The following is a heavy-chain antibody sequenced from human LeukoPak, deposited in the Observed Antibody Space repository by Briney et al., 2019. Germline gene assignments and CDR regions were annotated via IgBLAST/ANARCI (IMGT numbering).Heavy chain of an antibody. CDR2: ISYDGSNK. Sequence: GGSLRLSCAASGFMSSSYAMHWVRQAPGKGLEWVAVISYDGSNKYYADSVKGRFTISRDNSKNTLYLQMNSLRGEDTAVYNCARDLGSGWHRLDYWGQGTLVTVSS. CDR1: GFMSSSYA. V-gene: IGHV3-30-3*01. CDR3: ARDLGSGWHRLDY. D-gene: IGHD6-19*01. J-gene: IGHJ4*02.